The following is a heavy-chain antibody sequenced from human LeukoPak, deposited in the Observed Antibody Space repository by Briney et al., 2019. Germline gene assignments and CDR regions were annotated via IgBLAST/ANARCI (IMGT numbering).Heavy chain of an antibody. CDR1: GGSISSYY. CDR2: IYYSGST. J-gene: IGHJ4*02. Sequence: SSETLSLTCSVSGGSISSYYWSWIRQPPGKGPEWIGYIYYSGSTNYNPSLKSRVTISVDTSKNQFSLKLSSVTAADTAVYYCARDQIGIRNWGQGTLVTVSS. V-gene: IGHV4-59*01. D-gene: IGHD5-18*01. CDR3: ARDQIGIRN.